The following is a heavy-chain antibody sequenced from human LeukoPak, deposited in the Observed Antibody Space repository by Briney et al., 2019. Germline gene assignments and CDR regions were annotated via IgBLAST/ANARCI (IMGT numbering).Heavy chain of an antibody. CDR2: ISYGGSNK. CDR1: GFTFNSYA. J-gene: IGHJ5*02. D-gene: IGHD2-15*01. CDR3: ARDRGYCSGGSCYDWFDP. V-gene: IGHV3-30-3*01. Sequence: GRSLRLSCAASGFTFNSYAMHWVRQAPGKGLEWVAGISYGGSNKYYADSVKGRFTISRDNSKNTLYLQMNSLRAEDTAVYYCARDRGYCSGGSCYDWFDPWGQGTLVTVSS.